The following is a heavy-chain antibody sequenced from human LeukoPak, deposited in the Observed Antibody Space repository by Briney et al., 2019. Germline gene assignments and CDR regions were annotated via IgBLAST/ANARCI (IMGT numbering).Heavy chain of an antibody. CDR1: GITFSNHW. J-gene: IGHJ6*02. D-gene: IGHD6-19*01. Sequence: GGSLRLSCVASGITFSNHWMKWVRQAPGKGLEWVANIKQDGSEKYYVDSVKGRFTISRDNAKNSLYLQMNSLRAEDTAVYYCAKISGWFPHYYYGMDVWGQGTTVTVSS. V-gene: IGHV3-7*01. CDR3: AKISGWFPHYYYGMDV. CDR2: IKQDGSEK.